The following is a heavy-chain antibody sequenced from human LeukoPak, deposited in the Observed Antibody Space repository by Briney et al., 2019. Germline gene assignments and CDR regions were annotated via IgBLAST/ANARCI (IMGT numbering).Heavy chain of an antibody. V-gene: IGHV3-53*01. D-gene: IGHD2-15*01. CDR2: IYSGGST. Sequence: GGSLRLSCAASGFTVSSNYMTWVRQAPGKGLEWVSVIYSGGSTYYEDSVKGRFTISRDNSKNTLYLQMNSLRAEDTAVYYCARELPSRALDIWGQGTMVTVSS. J-gene: IGHJ3*02. CDR3: ARELPSRALDI. CDR1: GFTVSSNY.